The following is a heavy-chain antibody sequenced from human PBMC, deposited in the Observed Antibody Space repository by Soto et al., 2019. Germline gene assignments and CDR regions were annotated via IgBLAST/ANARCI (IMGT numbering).Heavy chain of an antibody. CDR1: GFTVSSYA. V-gene: IGHV3-23*01. J-gene: IGHJ6*03. D-gene: IGHD3-16*01. CDR3: AKALRFTFTTGYYMDV. Sequence: EVQLLESGGGLVQPGGSLRLSCAASGFTVSSYAMSWVRQAPGKGLEWVSVISGSGSTYSADSVKGRFTISRDSSKNTVYLQMNSLRAGDTAVYYCAKALRFTFTTGYYMDVWGRGTPVTVSS. CDR2: ISGSGST.